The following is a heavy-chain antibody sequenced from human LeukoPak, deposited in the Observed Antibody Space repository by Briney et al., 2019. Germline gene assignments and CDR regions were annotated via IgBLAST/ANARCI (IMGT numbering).Heavy chain of an antibody. Sequence: ASVKVSCTASGYTFTPYYMHWVRQAPGQGREWMGWINPNSGGTNYAHKFQGRVTMTRDTSISTAYMELSRLRSDDTAVYYCARVAYDILTGYYSHNWFDPWGQGTLVTVSS. J-gene: IGHJ5*02. CDR3: ARVAYDILTGYYSHNWFDP. CDR2: INPNSGGT. CDR1: GYTFTPYY. V-gene: IGHV1-2*07. D-gene: IGHD3-9*01.